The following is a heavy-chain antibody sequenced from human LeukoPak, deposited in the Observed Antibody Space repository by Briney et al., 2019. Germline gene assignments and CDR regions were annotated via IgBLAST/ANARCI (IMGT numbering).Heavy chain of an antibody. D-gene: IGHD6-6*01. CDR2: ISAYNGNT. J-gene: IGHJ4*02. CDR3: AREVERTIAADTISPFDY. Sequence: ASVKVSCKASGYTFTSYGISWVRQAPGQGLEWMGWISAYNGNTNYAQKLQGRVTMTTDTSTSTAYMELRSLRADDTAVYYCAREVERTIAADTISPFDYWGQGTLVPVSS. CDR1: GYTFTSYG. V-gene: IGHV1-18*01.